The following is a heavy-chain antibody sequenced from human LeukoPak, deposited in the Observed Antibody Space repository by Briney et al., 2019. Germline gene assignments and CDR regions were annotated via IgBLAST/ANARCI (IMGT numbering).Heavy chain of an antibody. Sequence: SETLSLTCNVSRGSISSGGHYWSWIRQRPGKGLEWMGYTYFTGSTYYNPSLQSRLIISADTSMTQFSLRLRSVTAADTAVYYCAREIPYYFDYWGQGTLVTVSS. V-gene: IGHV4-31*03. CDR3: AREIPYYFDY. J-gene: IGHJ4*02. CDR2: TYFTGST. D-gene: IGHD2-2*02. CDR1: RGSISSGGHY.